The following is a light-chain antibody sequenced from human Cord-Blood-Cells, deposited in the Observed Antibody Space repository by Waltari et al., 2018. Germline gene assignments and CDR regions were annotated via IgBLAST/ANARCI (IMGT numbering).Light chain of an antibody. CDR2: GNS. V-gene: IGLV1-40*01. J-gene: IGLJ3*02. CDR3: QSYDSSLV. CDR1: SSNIGAGYD. Sequence: QSVLTQPPSVSGAPGQRVTISCTGSSSNIGAGYDVHWYQQLPGTPPKLLIYGNSNRPSGVPDRFSGSKSGTSASLAITGLQAEDEADYYCQSYDSSLVFGGGTKLTVL.